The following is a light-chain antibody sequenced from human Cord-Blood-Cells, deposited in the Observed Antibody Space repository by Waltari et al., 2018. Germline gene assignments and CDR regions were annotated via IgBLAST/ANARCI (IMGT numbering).Light chain of an antibody. V-gene: IGLV2-23*01. Sequence: QSALTQPASVSGSPGQSITISSTGTSSDVGRYNLVSWYQQHPGKAPKLMIYEGSKRPSGVSNRFSGSKSGNTASLTISGLQAEDEADYYCCSYAGSTYVVFGGGTKLTVL. J-gene: IGLJ2*01. CDR3: CSYAGSTYVV. CDR2: EGS. CDR1: SSDVGRYNL.